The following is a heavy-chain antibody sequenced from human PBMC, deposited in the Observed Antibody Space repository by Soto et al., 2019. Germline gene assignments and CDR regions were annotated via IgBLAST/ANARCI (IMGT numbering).Heavy chain of an antibody. CDR2: ISCYNGNT. Sequence: QVQLVQSGAEVKKPRASVKVFCKASGYTFTSYGISWVRQAPGQGLEWMGWISCYNGNTNYAQKVQCRVTMTTDTFKSTAYVEVRSLRSYDTAVYYCERDHNLVRGVISGMDVWGQGTKVTVSS. D-gene: IGHD3-10*01. CDR1: GYTFTSYG. J-gene: IGHJ6*02. CDR3: ERDHNLVRGVISGMDV. V-gene: IGHV1-18*01.